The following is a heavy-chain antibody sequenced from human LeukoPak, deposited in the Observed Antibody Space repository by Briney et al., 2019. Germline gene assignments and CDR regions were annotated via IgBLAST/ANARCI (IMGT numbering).Heavy chain of an antibody. V-gene: IGHV4-30-2*01. D-gene: IGHD1-26*01. Sequence: KSSQTLSLTCAVSGGSISSGGYSWSWIRQPPGKGLEWIGYIYHSGSTYYNPSLKSRVTISVDGSKNQFSLKLSSVTAADTALYYCAGLVGRYSNGMYYYFDYWGQGILVTVSS. CDR3: AGLVGRYSNGMYYYFDY. CDR2: IYHSGST. CDR1: GGSISSGGYS. J-gene: IGHJ4*02.